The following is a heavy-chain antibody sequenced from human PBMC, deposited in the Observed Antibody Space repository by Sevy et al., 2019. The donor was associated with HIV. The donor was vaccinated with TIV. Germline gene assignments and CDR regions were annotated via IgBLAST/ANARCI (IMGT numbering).Heavy chain of an antibody. Sequence: GGSLRLCCAASGFTFSSYGMHWVRQAPGKGLEWVAVISYDGSNKYYADSVKGRFTISRDNSKNTLYLQMNSLRAEDTAVYYCAKAHYYDFWSGQMESDFDYWGQGTLVTVSS. D-gene: IGHD3-3*01. CDR3: AKAHYYDFWSGQMESDFDY. CDR2: ISYDGSNK. V-gene: IGHV3-30*18. J-gene: IGHJ4*02. CDR1: GFTFSSYG.